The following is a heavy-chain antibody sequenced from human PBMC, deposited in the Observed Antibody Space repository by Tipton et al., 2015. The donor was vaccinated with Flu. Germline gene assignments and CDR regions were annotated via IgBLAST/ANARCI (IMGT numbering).Heavy chain of an antibody. CDR2: ISYDGSNK. V-gene: IGHV3-30*18. CDR1: GFTFSSYG. J-gene: IGHJ4*02. CDR3: AKDHRYCSSTSCPYYFDY. D-gene: IGHD2-2*01. Sequence: SLRLSCAASGFTFSSYGMYWVRQAPGKGLEWVTVISYDGSNKYYADSVKGRFTISRDNSKNTLYLQMNSLRAEDTAVYYCAKDHRYCSSTSCPYYFDYWGQGTLVTVSS.